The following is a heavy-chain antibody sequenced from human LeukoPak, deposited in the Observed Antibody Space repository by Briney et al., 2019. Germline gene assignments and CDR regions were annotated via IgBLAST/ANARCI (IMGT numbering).Heavy chain of an antibody. J-gene: IGHJ4*02. CDR2: IYHSGST. D-gene: IGHD3-3*01. CDR3: ARSTYHDFWSGYYNEAPFDY. Sequence: PSETLSLTCTVSGYSISSGYYWGWIRQPPGKGLEWIGSIYHSGSTYYNPSLKSRVTISVDTSKNQFSLNLSSVTAADTAVYYCARSTYHDFWSGYYNEAPFDYWGQGTLVTVSS. V-gene: IGHV4-38-2*02. CDR1: GYSISSGYY.